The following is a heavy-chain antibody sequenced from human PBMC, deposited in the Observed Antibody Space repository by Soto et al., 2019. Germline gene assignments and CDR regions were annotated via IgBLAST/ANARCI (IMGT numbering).Heavy chain of an antibody. Sequence: PGGSLRLSCAASGFTFNNYALNWVRQAPGKGLEWVAVISYDGSNKYYADSVKGRFTISRDNSKNTLYLQMNSLRAEDTAVYYCERDGQKWLASNWFDPWGQGTLVTVSS. D-gene: IGHD6-19*01. CDR2: ISYDGSNK. CDR1: GFTFNNYA. CDR3: ERDGQKWLASNWFDP. V-gene: IGHV3-30-3*01. J-gene: IGHJ5*02.